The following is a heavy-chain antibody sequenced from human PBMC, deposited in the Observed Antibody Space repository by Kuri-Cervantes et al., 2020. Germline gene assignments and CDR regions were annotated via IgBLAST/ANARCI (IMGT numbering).Heavy chain of an antibody. Sequence: SETLSLTCTVSGYSISSGYYWGWIRQPPGKGLEWIGYIYYSGSTNYNPSLKSRVTISVDTSKNQFSLKLSSVTAADTAVYYCARVGSQGGYCSSTSCYGNWFDPWGQGTLVTVSS. CDR2: IYYSGST. CDR1: GYSISSGYY. D-gene: IGHD2-2*03. J-gene: IGHJ5*02. CDR3: ARVGSQGGYCSSTSCYGNWFDP. V-gene: IGHV4-38-2*02.